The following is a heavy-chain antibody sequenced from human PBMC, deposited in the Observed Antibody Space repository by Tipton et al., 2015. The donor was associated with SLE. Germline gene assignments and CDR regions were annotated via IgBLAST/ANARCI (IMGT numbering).Heavy chain of an antibody. CDR1: GGSFSGYY. J-gene: IGHJ6*03. Sequence: TLSLTCAVYGGSFSGYYWSWIRQPPGKGLEWIGEINHSGSTNYNPSLKSRVTISVDMSKNQFSLKLSSVTAADTAVYYCAREHFWSGYYYYMDVWGKGTTVTVSS. CDR3: AREHFWSGYYYYMDV. CDR2: INHSGST. V-gene: IGHV4-34*01. D-gene: IGHD3-3*02.